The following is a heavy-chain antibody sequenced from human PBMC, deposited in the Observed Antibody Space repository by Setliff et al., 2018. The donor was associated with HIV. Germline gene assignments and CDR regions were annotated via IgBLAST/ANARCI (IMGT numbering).Heavy chain of an antibody. D-gene: IGHD3-3*01. CDR3: ARGKTRLRFLDY. Sequence: GASVKVSCKASGYTFNNYGISWVRQAPGQGLEWMGWINTHSGYTNYAQNVQGRVTVTMDTSTSTAYMELRSLKSDDTAVYYCARGKTRLRFLDYWGQGTLVTVPQ. V-gene: IGHV1-18*01. CDR2: INTHSGYT. CDR1: GYTFNNYG. J-gene: IGHJ4*02.